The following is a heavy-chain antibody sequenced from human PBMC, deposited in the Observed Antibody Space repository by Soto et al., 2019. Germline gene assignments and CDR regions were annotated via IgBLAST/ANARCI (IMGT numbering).Heavy chain of an antibody. J-gene: IGHJ4*02. Sequence: QVQLVESGGGVVQPGRSLRLSCAASGFTFSSYAMHWDRQAPGKGLEWVAVISYDGSNKYYADSVKGRFTISRDNSKNTLYLQMNSLRAEDTAVYYCARDGAHWDYYDFWSGYTDYWGQGTLVTVSS. CDR1: GFTFSSYA. CDR2: ISYDGSNK. D-gene: IGHD3-3*01. CDR3: ARDGAHWDYYDFWSGYTDY. V-gene: IGHV3-30-3*01.